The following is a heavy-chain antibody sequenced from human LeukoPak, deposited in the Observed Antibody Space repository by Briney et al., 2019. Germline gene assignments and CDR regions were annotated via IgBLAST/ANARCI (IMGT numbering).Heavy chain of an antibody. CDR3: ARGRRFLEWLLYY. CDR1: GYTFTSYA. Sequence: ASVKVSCKASGYTFTSYAVHWVRQAPGQRLEWMGWINAGNGNTKYSQKFQGRVTITRDTSASTAYMELSSLRSEDTAVYYCARGRRFLEWLLYYWGQGTLVTVSS. J-gene: IGHJ4*02. V-gene: IGHV1-3*01. CDR2: INAGNGNT. D-gene: IGHD3-3*01.